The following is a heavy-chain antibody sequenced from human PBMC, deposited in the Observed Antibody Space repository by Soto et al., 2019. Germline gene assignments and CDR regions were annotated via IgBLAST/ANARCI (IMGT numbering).Heavy chain of an antibody. CDR2: INHSGST. V-gene: IGHV4-34*01. D-gene: IGHD6-6*01. J-gene: IGHJ4*02. CDR3: ARGPRAARPSPFAL. CDR1: GGSFSGYY. Sequence: TSETLSLTCAVYGGSFSGYYWSWIRQPPGKGLEWIGEINHSGSTNYNPSLKSRVTISVDTSKNQFSLKLSSVTAADTAVYYCARGPRAARPSPFALWGQGTLVTVSS.